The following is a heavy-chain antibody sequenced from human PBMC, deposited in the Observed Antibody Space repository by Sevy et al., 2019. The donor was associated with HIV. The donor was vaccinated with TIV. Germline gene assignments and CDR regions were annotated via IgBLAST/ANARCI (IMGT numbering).Heavy chain of an antibody. CDR2: IYYSAST. CDR1: GGYMSNFY. Sequence: SETLSLTCTVSGGYMSNFYWSWIRQPPGKGLEWIGNIYYSASTNYNPALKSRVTISVDTSKNQLSLRLNSVTAADTAVYYCAREPPYYDILSGYSYGMDVWGQGTTVTVSS. D-gene: IGHD3-9*01. V-gene: IGHV4-59*01. J-gene: IGHJ6*02. CDR3: AREPPYYDILSGYSYGMDV.